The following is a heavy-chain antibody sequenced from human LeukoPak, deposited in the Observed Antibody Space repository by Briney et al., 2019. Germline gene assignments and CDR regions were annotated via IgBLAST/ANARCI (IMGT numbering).Heavy chain of an antibody. V-gene: IGHV3-48*04. D-gene: IGHD2-2*02. CDR2: ISSSGSTI. J-gene: IGHJ2*01. Sequence: GGSLRLSCAASGFTFSSYWMHWVRQAPGKGLEWVSYISSSGSTIYYADSVKGRFTISRDNAKNSLYLQMNSLRAEDTAVYYCARDVEYCSSTSCYTVPGERGPWYFDLWGRGTLVTVSS. CDR1: GFTFSSYW. CDR3: ARDVEYCSSTSCYTVPGERGPWYFDL.